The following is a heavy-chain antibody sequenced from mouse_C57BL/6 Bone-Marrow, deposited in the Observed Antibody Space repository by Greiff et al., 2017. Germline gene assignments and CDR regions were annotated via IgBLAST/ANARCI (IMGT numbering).Heavy chain of an antibody. D-gene: IGHD1-1*01. CDR3: ARDYYGSAWFAY. CDR1: DYTFTSYG. Sequence: QVQLKQSGAELARPGASVKLSCKASDYTFTSYGISWVKQRTGQGLEWIGEIYPRSGNTYYNEKFKGKATLTADKSSSTAYMELRSLTSEDSAVYFCARDYYGSAWFAYWGQGTLVTVSA. J-gene: IGHJ3*01. CDR2: IYPRSGNT. V-gene: IGHV1-81*01.